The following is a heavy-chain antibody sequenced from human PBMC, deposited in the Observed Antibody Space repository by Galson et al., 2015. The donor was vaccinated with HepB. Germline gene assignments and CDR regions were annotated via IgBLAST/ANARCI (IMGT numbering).Heavy chain of an antibody. J-gene: IGHJ4*02. Sequence: SVKVSCKASGVTFSSYGISWLRRAPGQGLEWMGGIIPLFGSANYAQKLQGRVRTTADESTRTIYMELSSLKSEDTALYYCARQYDSSGYYAYWGQGTLVTVSS. V-gene: IGHV1-69*13. CDR1: GVTFSSYG. D-gene: IGHD3-22*01. CDR2: IIPLFGSA. CDR3: ARQYDSSGYYAY.